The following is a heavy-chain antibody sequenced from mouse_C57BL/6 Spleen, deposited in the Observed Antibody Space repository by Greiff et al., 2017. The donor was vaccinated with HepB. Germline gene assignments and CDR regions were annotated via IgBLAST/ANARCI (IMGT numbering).Heavy chain of an antibody. V-gene: IGHV1-84*01. Sequence: VQLQQSGPELVKPGASVKISCKASGYTFTDYYINWVKQRPGQGLEWIGWIYPGSGNTKYNEKFKGKATLTVDTSSSPSYMQLRSLTSEDSAVYFCARDDYDGRIGYWGQGTLVTVSA. CDR1: GYTFTDYY. CDR3: ARDDYDGRIGY. J-gene: IGHJ3*01. D-gene: IGHD2-4*01. CDR2: IYPGSGNT.